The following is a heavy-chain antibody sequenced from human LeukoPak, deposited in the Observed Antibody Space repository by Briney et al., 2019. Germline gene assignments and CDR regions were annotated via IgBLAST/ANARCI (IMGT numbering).Heavy chain of an antibody. J-gene: IGHJ4*02. D-gene: IGHD3-10*01. CDR2: IIPILGIA. V-gene: IGHV1-69*04. CDR1: GGTFSSYA. Sequence: SVKVSCKASGGTFSSYAISWVRQAPGQGLEWMGRIIPILGIANYAQKFQGRVTITADKSTSTAYMELSSLRSEDTAVYYCARDNGDGSGSYYNVNYFDYWGQGTLVTVSS. CDR3: ARDNGDGSGSYYNVNYFDY.